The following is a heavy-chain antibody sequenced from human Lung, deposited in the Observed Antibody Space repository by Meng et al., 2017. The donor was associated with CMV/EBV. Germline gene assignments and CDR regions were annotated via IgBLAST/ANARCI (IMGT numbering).Heavy chain of an antibody. CDR3: LRRSGGSV. V-gene: IGHV4-4*02. CDR2: IPHRGSS. D-gene: IGHD3-10*01. J-gene: IGHJ1*01. Sequence: QVQLRESGPALVKPSETLSRTCACSGDSITNHNWWAWVRQPPGKGLEWIGEIPHRGSSAYNPSLKSRVSMSIDKSKNQFSLKLTSVTAADTAVYHCLRRSGGSVWGQGTLVTVFS. CDR1: GDSITNHNW.